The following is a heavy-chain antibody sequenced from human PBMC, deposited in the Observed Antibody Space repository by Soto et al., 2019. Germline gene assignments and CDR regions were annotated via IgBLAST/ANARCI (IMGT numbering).Heavy chain of an antibody. CDR3: ARGLTSFSNPYYFDY. J-gene: IGHJ4*02. CDR1: GYRFTSYW. Sequence: GESLKISCKGFGYRFTSYWIGWVRQMPGKGLEYMGIIYPGDYDTRYSPSFRGQVSISVDNSISTAYLQWSSLKASDTAIYYCARGLTSFSNPYYFDYWGQGTLVTVS. D-gene: IGHD2-21*02. V-gene: IGHV5-51*01. CDR2: IYPGDYDT.